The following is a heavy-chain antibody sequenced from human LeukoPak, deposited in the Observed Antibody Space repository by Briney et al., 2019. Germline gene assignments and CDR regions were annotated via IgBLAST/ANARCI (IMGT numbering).Heavy chain of an antibody. CDR1: GGSISSSSYY. D-gene: IGHD2-2*02. Sequence: SETLSLTCTVSGGSISSSSYYWGWIRQPPGKGLEWIGSIYYSGSTYYNPSLKSRVTISVDTSKNQFSLKLNSVTAADTAVYYCAREIPFKNYFDYWGQGILVTVSS. CDR3: AREIPFKNYFDY. CDR2: IYYSGST. J-gene: IGHJ4*02. V-gene: IGHV4-39*07.